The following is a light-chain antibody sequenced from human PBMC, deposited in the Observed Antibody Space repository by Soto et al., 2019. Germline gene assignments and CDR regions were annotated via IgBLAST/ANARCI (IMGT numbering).Light chain of an antibody. CDR1: SSDIGNFRL. CDR2: EVN. J-gene: IGLJ1*01. Sequence: QSALAKRAPLSVSSGQSITICCTGISSDIGNFRLVCWYQQHPGKVPKVVLFEVNKRPSWVSNRLSGSRSGKTASLTISWLQTEYEADYYCCSYADNNTYVFGSGTKVTVL. V-gene: IGLV2-23*02. CDR3: CSYADNNTYV.